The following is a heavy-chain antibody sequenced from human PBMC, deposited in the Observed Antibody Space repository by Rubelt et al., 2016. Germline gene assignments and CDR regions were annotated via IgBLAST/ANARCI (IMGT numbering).Heavy chain of an antibody. Sequence: QLQLQESGPGLVKPSETLSLTCTVSGGSISSSSYYWGWIRQPPGKGLEWIGSIYHSGSTYYNPSLKSRVTISVDTSKNQFSLKLSSVTAAETAVYYCARGTGIVGATLDYWGQGTLVTVSS. D-gene: IGHD1-26*01. CDR1: GGSISSSSYY. J-gene: IGHJ4*02. CDR2: IYHSGST. CDR3: ARGTGIVGATLDY. V-gene: IGHV4-39*07.